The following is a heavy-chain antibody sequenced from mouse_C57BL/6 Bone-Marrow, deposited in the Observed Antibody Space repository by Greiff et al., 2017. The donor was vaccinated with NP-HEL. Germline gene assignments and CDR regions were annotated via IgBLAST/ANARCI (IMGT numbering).Heavy chain of an antibody. Sequence: EVKLQESGPGLVKPSQSLSLTCSVTGYSITSGYFWNWIRQFPGNKLEWMGYISYDGSNNYNPSLKNRISITRDTSKNQFFLKLNSVTTEDTATYYCARDRFMCYAMDYWGQGTSVTVSS. CDR2: ISYDGSN. V-gene: IGHV3-6*01. CDR3: ARDRFMCYAMDY. CDR1: GYSITSGYF. D-gene: IGHD1-2*01. J-gene: IGHJ4*01.